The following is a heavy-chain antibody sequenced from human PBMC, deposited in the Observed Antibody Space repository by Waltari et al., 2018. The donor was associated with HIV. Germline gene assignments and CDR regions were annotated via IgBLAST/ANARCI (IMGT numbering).Heavy chain of an antibody. D-gene: IGHD6-6*01. J-gene: IGHJ3*02. CDR1: GYSIISGYY. Sequence: QVQLQESGPGLVKPSETLSLTCAVSGYSIISGYYWGWIRQPPGRGLEWVGSIYHSGSTYYNPSLKSRVTVSLDTSENQFSLKLISVTAADTALYYCARGRVASIAHPSHAFDIWGQGTVVTVSS. V-gene: IGHV4-38-2*01. CDR2: IYHSGST. CDR3: ARGRVASIAHPSHAFDI.